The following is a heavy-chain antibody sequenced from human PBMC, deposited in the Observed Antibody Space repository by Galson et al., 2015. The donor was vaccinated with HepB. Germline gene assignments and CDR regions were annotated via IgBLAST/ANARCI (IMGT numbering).Heavy chain of an antibody. J-gene: IGHJ4*02. CDR2: IFSNDEK. Sequence: PALVKPTQTLTLTCTVSGFSLSNARMGVSWIRQPPGKALEWLAHIFSNDEKSYSTSLKSRLTISKGTSKSQVVLTMTNMDPVDTATYYCARMAVGAIGGSFDYWGQGTLVTVSS. V-gene: IGHV2-26*01. CDR1: GFSLSNARMG. D-gene: IGHD1-26*01. CDR3: ARMAVGAIGGSFDY.